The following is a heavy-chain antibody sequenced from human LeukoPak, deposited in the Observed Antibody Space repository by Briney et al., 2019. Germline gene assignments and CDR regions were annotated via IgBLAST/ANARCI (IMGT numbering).Heavy chain of an antibody. CDR3: ARSRCYNCAFDI. CDR2: VFTSGDT. J-gene: IGHJ3*02. Sequence: SETLCLTCTVSGGSISPYYWSWIRQPAGKGLEWIGRVFTSGDTKYNSSLKSRVTMSVDTSKNHFSLKLISVTAADTAVYYCARSRCYNCAFDIWGQGTMVTVSS. D-gene: IGHD2-2*02. V-gene: IGHV4-4*07. CDR1: GGSISPYY.